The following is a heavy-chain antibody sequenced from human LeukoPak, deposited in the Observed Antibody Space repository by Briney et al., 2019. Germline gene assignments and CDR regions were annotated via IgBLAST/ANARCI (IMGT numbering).Heavy chain of an antibody. Sequence: GASVKVSCKASGYTFTSYGISWVRQAPGQGLEWMGWISAYNGNTNYAQKLQGRVTMTTDTSTSTAYMELRSLESDDTAVYDCAREACSSTSCYSGDWFDPWGQGTLVTVSS. CDR1: GYTFTSYG. V-gene: IGHV1-18*01. CDR2: ISAYNGNT. CDR3: AREACSSTSCYSGDWFDP. D-gene: IGHD2-2*01. J-gene: IGHJ5*02.